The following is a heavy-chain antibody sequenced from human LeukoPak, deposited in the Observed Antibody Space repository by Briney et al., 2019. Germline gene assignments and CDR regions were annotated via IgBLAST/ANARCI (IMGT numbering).Heavy chain of an antibody. J-gene: IGHJ6*02. CDR1: GGSISSYY. CDR2: IDTSGST. V-gene: IGHV4-4*07. D-gene: IGHD5-18*01. CDR3: ARARAEYSYGFYYYHGMDV. Sequence: PSETLSLTCTVSGGSISSYYWSWIRQPAGKGLEWIGRIDTSGSTNYNPSLKSRVTMSVDTSKNQFSLKLSSVTAADTAVYYCARARAEYSYGFYYYHGMDVWGQGTTVTVSS.